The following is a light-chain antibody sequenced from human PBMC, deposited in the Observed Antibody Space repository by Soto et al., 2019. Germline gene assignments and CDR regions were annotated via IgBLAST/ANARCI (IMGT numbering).Light chain of an antibody. V-gene: IGLV2-14*01. CDR3: SSYTTSDTLYV. CDR1: TRDVGGYNF. Sequence: QSALTQPASVSGSPGQSITISCTGTTRDVGGYNFVSWYQQYPGKAPKLIIYEVNNRPSGVSNRFSGSKSGNTASLTISGLQAEDEADYYCSSYTTSDTLYVFGTGTKVTVL. J-gene: IGLJ1*01. CDR2: EVN.